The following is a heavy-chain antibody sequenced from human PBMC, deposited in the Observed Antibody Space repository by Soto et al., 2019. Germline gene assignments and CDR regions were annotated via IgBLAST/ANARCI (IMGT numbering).Heavy chain of an antibody. CDR1: GFTFSSYA. CDR3: ARYSGSYYYWYFDL. CDR2: ISGSGGST. J-gene: IGHJ2*01. D-gene: IGHD1-26*01. Sequence: GGSLRLSCAASGFTFSSYAMSWVRQAPGKGLEWVSAISGSGGSTYYADSVKGRFTISRDNSKNTLYLQMNSLRAEDTAVYYCARYSGSYYYWYFDLWGRGTLVTVSS. V-gene: IGHV3-23*01.